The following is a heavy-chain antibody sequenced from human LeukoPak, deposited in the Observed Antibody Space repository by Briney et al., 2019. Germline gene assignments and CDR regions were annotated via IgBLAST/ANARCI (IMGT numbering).Heavy chain of an antibody. J-gene: IGHJ4*02. V-gene: IGHV5-51*01. CDR3: ARLSRSGSIFDY. CDR1: GYNFPNFW. Sequence: GESLKISCQGSGYNFPNFWIGWVRQMPGKGLEWMGMTYPGDSDTRYSPSFQGQVTISADKSISTAYLQWSSLKASDTAMYYCARLSRSGSIFDYWGQGTLVTVSS. CDR2: TYPGDSDT. D-gene: IGHD1-26*01.